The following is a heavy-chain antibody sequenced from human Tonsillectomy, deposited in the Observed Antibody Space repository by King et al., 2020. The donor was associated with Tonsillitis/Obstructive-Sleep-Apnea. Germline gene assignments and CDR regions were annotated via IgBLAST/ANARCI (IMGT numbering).Heavy chain of an antibody. Sequence: VQLVESGAEVKKAGESLRISCTDSGNTFSRSWIAWVRQMPGKGLEWMGIIYPGDSDTRYSPSFQGQVTISADKSVNTAYLQWSSLKASDTTMYYCATPGLKAWSGMDVGGQGTTVIVS. CDR2: IYPGDSDT. D-gene: IGHD3/OR15-3a*01. CDR1: GNTFSRSW. J-gene: IGHJ6*02. CDR3: ATPGLKAWSGMDV. V-gene: IGHV5-51*03.